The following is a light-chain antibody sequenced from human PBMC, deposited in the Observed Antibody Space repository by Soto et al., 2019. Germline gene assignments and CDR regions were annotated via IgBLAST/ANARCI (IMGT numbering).Light chain of an antibody. J-gene: IGKJ2*01. CDR3: QQANSFPYT. CDR2: AAS. CDR1: QGISSW. Sequence: DLQMTQSPSSVSASVGDRVTITCRASQGISSWLAWDQQNPGKAPKLLIYAASSLQSGLPSRFSGSGSGTDFTLTISSLQPEDFANYYCQQANSFPYTCGQGTKLEIK. V-gene: IGKV1-12*01.